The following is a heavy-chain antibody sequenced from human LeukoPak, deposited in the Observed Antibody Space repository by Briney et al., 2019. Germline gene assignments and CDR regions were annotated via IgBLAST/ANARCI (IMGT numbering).Heavy chain of an antibody. CDR3: ARYRDSSGYRDDAFDI. J-gene: IGHJ3*02. D-gene: IGHD3-22*01. CDR1: GGSISSGDYY. CDR2: IFYSGST. V-gene: IGHV4-30-4*08. Sequence: TLSLTCTVSGGSISSGDYYWSWIRQPPGKGLEWIGDIFYSGSTYYNPSLKSRVTISVDTSKNQFSLKLSSVTAADTAVYYCARYRDSSGYRDDAFDIWGQGTMVTVSS.